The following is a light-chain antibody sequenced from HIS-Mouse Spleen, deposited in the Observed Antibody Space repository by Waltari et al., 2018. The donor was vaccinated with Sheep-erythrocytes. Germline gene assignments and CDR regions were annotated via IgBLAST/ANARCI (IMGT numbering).Light chain of an antibody. CDR2: DVS. J-gene: IGLJ1*01. Sequence: QSALTHPRSVSGSPGQSVTISCTGTSSDVGGYNYVSWYQQHPGKAPKLMIYDVSKRPSGVPDRFSGSKSGNTASLTISGLQAEDEADYYCCSYAGSYNHVFATGTKVTVL. CDR1: SSDVGGYNY. CDR3: CSYAGSYNHV. V-gene: IGLV2-11*01.